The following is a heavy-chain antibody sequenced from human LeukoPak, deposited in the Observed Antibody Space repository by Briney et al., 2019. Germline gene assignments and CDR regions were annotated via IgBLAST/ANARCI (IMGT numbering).Heavy chain of an antibody. D-gene: IGHD3-9*01. CDR2: INPNSGGT. Sequence: ASVKVSCKASGYTFTGYYMHWVRQAPGQGLEWMGWINPNSGGTNYAQKFQGSVTMTTDTSTSTAYMELRSLRSDDTAVYYCARDIPYYDILTGYLGDFDYWGQGTLVTVSS. CDR3: ARDIPYYDILTGYLGDFDY. J-gene: IGHJ4*02. CDR1: GYTFTGYY. V-gene: IGHV1-2*02.